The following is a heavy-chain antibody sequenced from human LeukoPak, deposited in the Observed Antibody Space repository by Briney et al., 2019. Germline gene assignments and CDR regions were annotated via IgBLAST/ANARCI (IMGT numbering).Heavy chain of an antibody. D-gene: IGHD6-19*01. J-gene: IGHJ5*02. CDR2: RNPNSGNT. V-gene: IGHV1-8*01. CDR3: ARERAGTREKYNWFDP. CDR1: GYTFTSYD. Sequence: ASVKVSCKASGYTFTSYDINWVRQATGQGLELMGWRNPNSGNTGYAQKFQGRVTMTRNTSISKAYMELSSLRSEDTAVYYCARERAGTREKYNWFDPWGQGTLVTVSS.